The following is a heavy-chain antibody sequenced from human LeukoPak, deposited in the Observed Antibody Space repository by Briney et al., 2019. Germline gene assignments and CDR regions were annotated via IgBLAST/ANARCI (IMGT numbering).Heavy chain of an antibody. CDR3: VTMIDWFDP. CDR1: GGSISTYY. Sequence: PSETLSLTCTVSGGSISTYYWSWIRQPPGKGLEWIGYIYYSGSINYNPSLKSRVTISVDTSKNQFSLKLTSVTAADTAVYYCVTMIDWFDPWGQGTLVTVSS. CDR2: IYYSGSI. D-gene: IGHD3-22*01. V-gene: IGHV4-59*08. J-gene: IGHJ5*02.